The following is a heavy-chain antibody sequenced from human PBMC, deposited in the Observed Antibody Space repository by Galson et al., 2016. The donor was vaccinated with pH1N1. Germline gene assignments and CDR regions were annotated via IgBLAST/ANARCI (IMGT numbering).Heavy chain of an antibody. V-gene: IGHV4-30-4*08. Sequence: LSLTCTVSGASVSSGDHCWSWIRQPPGKGLEWIGYIYYSGTTYYNPSLQSRFIISVDTSRNQFSLKLNSVTAADTALYYRARVKILTGYYHPYYVDYWGQGTLVTVSS. CDR2: IYYSGTT. J-gene: IGHJ4*02. CDR3: ARVKILTGYYHPYYVDY. D-gene: IGHD3-9*01. CDR1: GASVSSGDHC.